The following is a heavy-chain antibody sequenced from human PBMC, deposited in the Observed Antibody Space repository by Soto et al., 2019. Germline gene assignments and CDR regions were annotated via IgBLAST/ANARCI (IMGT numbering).Heavy chain of an antibody. CDR2: IIPIFGTA. D-gene: IGHD3-22*01. CDR1: GGTFSSYA. V-gene: IGHV1-69*06. Sequence: QVQLVQSGAEVKKPGSSVKVSCKASGGTFSSYAISWVRQAPGQGLEWMGGIIPIFGTANYAQKFQGRVTMTTDTSTSTAYMELRSLRSDDTAVYYCARAGNIPYYDSSGYRGFDYWGQGTLVTVSS. J-gene: IGHJ4*02. CDR3: ARAGNIPYYDSSGYRGFDY.